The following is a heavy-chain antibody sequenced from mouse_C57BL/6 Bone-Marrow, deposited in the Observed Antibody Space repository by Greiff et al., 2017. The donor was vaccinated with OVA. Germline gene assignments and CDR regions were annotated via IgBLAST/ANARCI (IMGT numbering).Heavy chain of an antibody. CDR3: ARVETAQATDY. CDR2: IDPSDSYT. D-gene: IGHD3-2*02. J-gene: IGHJ2*01. CDR1: GYTFTSYW. Sequence: QVQLQQSGAELVKPGASVKLSCKASGYTFTSYWMQWVKQRPGQGLEWIGEIDPSDSYTNYNQKFKGKATLTVDTSSSTAYMQLSSLTSEDSAVYYCARVETAQATDYWGQGTTLTVSS. V-gene: IGHV1-50*01.